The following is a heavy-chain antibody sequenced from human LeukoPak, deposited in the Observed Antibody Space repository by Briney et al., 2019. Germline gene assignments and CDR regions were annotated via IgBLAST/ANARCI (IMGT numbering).Heavy chain of an antibody. CDR3: ARSGTYYNNWFDP. D-gene: IGHD3-10*01. Sequence: PSETLSLTCTVSGGSISSGSYYWSWIRQSAGKGLEWIGRIYTSGNTNYNPSLKSRVTISVDTSKNQLSLKLNSVTAADTAVYFCARSGTYYNNWFDPWGQGTLVTVSS. J-gene: IGHJ5*02. CDR2: IYTSGNT. V-gene: IGHV4-61*02. CDR1: GGSISSGSYY.